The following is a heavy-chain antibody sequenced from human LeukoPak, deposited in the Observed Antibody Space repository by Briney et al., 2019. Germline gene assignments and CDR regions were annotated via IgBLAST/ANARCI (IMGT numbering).Heavy chain of an antibody. V-gene: IGHV1-18*01. Sequence: ASVKVSCKTSGYIFNSYGISWVRQAPGQGLEWMGWISAYNLNTNYAQKFQGRVTMTTDTSTSTAYMELRSLRSDDTAVYYCARDMYYYSRTGFDPWGQGTLVTVSS. J-gene: IGHJ5*02. CDR3: ARDMYYYSRTGFDP. CDR2: ISAYNLNT. CDR1: GYIFNSYG. D-gene: IGHD3-10*01.